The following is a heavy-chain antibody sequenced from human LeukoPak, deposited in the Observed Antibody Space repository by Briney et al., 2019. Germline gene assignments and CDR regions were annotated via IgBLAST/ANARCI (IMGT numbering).Heavy chain of an antibody. V-gene: IGHV3-74*01. Sequence: GGSLRLSCAASGFTFSSYWMHWVRHVPGEGLVWVSRIDPDASASTYADSVKGRFTISRDNAKNTLWLQMNSLRAEDTAVYYCARPHDYDFWSGYYCWGQGTLVTVSS. CDR1: GFTFSSYW. D-gene: IGHD3-3*01. J-gene: IGHJ4*02. CDR2: IDPDASAS. CDR3: ARPHDYDFWSGYYC.